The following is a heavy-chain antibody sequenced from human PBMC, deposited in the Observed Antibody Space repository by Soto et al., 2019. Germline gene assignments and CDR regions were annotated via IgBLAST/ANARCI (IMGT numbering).Heavy chain of an antibody. D-gene: IGHD3-9*01. V-gene: IGHV3-72*01. Sequence: GGSLRLSCEASGFTCSDYYMDWVRQAPGKGLEWVGRTRNRRKGDTTEYAASVKGRFTVSRDDSKNSLYLQMNNLQTADTAMYYCARGYDSLTGYYFFDYWGQGTLVTVSS. CDR2: TRNRRKGDTT. CDR3: ARGYDSLTGYYFFDY. CDR1: GFTCSDYY. J-gene: IGHJ4*02.